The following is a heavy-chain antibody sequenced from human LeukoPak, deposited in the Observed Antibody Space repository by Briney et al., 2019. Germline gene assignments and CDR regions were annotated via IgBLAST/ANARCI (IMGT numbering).Heavy chain of an antibody. V-gene: IGHV3-30-3*01. CDR2: ISYDGSNK. Sequence: GRSLRLSCAASGFTFSSYAMHWVRQAPGKGLEWVAVISYDGSNKYYADSVKGRFTISRDNSKNTLYLQMNSLRAEDTAVYYCARDPPGGNTFIAAAGTDFDYWGQGTLVTVSS. CDR1: GFTFSSYA. J-gene: IGHJ4*02. CDR3: ARDPPGGNTFIAAAGTDFDY. D-gene: IGHD6-13*01.